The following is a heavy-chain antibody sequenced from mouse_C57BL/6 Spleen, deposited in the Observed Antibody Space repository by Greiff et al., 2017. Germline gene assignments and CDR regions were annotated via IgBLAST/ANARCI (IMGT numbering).Heavy chain of an antibody. CDR1: GYTFTSYW. CDR2: IYPSDSET. CDR3: ARSNYSKAWFAY. Sequence: VQLQQPGAELVRPGSSVQLSCKASGYTFTSYWMDWVKQRPGQGLEWIGNIYPSDSETHYNQKFKDKATLTVDKSSSTAYMQLSSLTSEDSAVYYCARSNYSKAWFAYWGQGTLVTVSA. D-gene: IGHD2-5*01. V-gene: IGHV1-61*01. J-gene: IGHJ3*01.